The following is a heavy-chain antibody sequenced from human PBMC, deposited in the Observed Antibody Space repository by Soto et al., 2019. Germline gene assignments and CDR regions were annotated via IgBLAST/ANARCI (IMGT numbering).Heavy chain of an antibody. CDR3: ARDRNDVDLFDAFDI. D-gene: IGHD1-1*01. V-gene: IGHV3-66*01. Sequence: EVQLVEFGGGLVQPGGALRLSCAASGFNVNNNYMSWVGQAPGKGLEWDSIIYRGGDTYYEDSVKGRFSISRDKSKNTLYLQMKSLRAEDTAVYYCARDRNDVDLFDAFDICSQGTMVTVSS. CDR1: GFNVNNNY. CDR2: IYRGGDT. J-gene: IGHJ3*02.